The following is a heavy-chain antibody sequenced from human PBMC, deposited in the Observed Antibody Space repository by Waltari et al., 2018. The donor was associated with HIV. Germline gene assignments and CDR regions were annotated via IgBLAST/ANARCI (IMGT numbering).Heavy chain of an antibody. V-gene: IGHV1-2*02. CDR3: ARDGDVGSTDY. CDR1: GYPFTDYY. Sequence: QVQLVQSGAEVKKPGASVKVSCKASGYPFTDYYIQWVRRAPGQGLEWMGWINLKTGGTNYAQTFQGRVSMTRASSINTAFMELYRLRFDDTAIYYCARDGDVGSTDYWGQGTLVTVSS. CDR2: INLKTGGT. J-gene: IGHJ4*02. D-gene: IGHD1-26*01.